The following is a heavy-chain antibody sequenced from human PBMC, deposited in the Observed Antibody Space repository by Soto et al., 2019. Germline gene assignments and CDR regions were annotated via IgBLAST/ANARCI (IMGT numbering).Heavy chain of an antibody. CDR3: ARGLKGSSWYYYYYYMDV. V-gene: IGHV4-34*01. D-gene: IGHD6-13*01. CDR2: INHSGST. CDR1: FGSFSGYY. J-gene: IGHJ6*03. Sequence: SETLSLTCAVYFGSFSGYYWGWIRKPPVKGLEWIWEINHSGSTNYNPSLKSRVTISVDTSKNQFSLKLSSVTAADTAVYYCARGLKGSSWYYYYYYMDVWGKGTTVTVSS.